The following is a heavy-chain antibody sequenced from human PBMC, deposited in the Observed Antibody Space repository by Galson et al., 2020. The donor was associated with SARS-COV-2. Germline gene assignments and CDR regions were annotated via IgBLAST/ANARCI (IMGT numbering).Heavy chain of an antibody. CDR1: GYTFTGYY. CDR3: ARDIVPTILTGPVDY. V-gene: IGHV1-2*02. D-gene: IGHD3-9*01. J-gene: IGHJ4*02. CDR2: INPNSGGT. Sequence: GESLKISCKASGYTFTGYYMHWVRQAPGQGLEWMGWINPNSGGTNYAQKFQGRVTMTRDTSISTAYMELSRLRSDDTAVYYCARDIVPTILTGPVDYWGQGTLVTVSS.